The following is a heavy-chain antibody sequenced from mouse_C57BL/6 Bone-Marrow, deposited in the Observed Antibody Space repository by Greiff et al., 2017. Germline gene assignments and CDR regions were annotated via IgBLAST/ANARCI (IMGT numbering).Heavy chain of an antibody. CDR2: IDPVDGDT. Sequence: VQLQQSGAELVRPGASVKLSCTASGFNFKDYYMPWVKQRPEQGLEWIGRIDPVDGDTEYAPKFQGKATMTVDTSSNTAYLQLSSLTSEDTAVYYCTRACYGNQFAYWGQGTLVTVSA. J-gene: IGHJ3*01. CDR3: TRACYGNQFAY. D-gene: IGHD2-1*01. CDR1: GFNFKDYY. V-gene: IGHV14-1*01.